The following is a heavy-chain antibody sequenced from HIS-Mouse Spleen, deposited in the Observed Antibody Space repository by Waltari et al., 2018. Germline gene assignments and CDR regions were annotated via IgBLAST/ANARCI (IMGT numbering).Heavy chain of an antibody. D-gene: IGHD6-13*01. J-gene: IGHJ2*01. CDR2: IYYSGST. CDR1: GGSISSSSYY. V-gene: IGHV4-39*07. Sequence: QLQLQESGPGLVKPSETLSLTCTVSGGSISSSSYYWGWIRQPPGKGLEGIGRIYYSGSTYSNPSLKRRVTISVDTSKNQFSLKLSSVTAADTAVYYCAREIPYSSSWYDWYFDLWGRGTLVTVSS. CDR3: AREIPYSSSWYDWYFDL.